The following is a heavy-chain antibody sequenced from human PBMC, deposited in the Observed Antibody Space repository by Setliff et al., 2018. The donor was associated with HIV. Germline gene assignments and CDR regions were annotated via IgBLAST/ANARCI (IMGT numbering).Heavy chain of an antibody. J-gene: IGHJ5*02. CDR2: IHPSGGST. CDR1: GYTFTSYY. D-gene: IGHD2-15*01. CDR3: ARVRYCSGGSCYGGEYWFDP. V-gene: IGHV1-46*01. Sequence: ASVKVSCKASGYTFTSYYIYWVRQAPGQGLEWMGVIHPSGGSTSYAQSFQDRVTMTRDTSTSTVYMELSSLRSEDTAVYYCARVRYCSGGSCYGGEYWFDPWGQGTLVTVSS.